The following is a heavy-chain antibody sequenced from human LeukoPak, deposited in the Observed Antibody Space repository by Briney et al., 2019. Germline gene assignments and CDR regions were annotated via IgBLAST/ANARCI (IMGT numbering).Heavy chain of an antibody. J-gene: IGHJ4*02. D-gene: IGHD2/OR15-2a*01. CDR2: MNPSVGG. Sequence: SETLSLTCAVYGGSFSAHYWSWIRRTPGKGLEWIGDMNPSVGGNYNPSLRSRVAISLDTSMNQFSLRLDSVTAADTAVYFCARTGDTTFYYHYFDYWSPGALATVSS. CDR1: GGSFSAHY. CDR3: ARTGDTTFYYHYFDY. V-gene: IGHV4-34*01.